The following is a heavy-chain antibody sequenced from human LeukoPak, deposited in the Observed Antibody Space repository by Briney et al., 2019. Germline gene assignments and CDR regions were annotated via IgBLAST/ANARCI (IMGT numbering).Heavy chain of an antibody. Sequence: ASVKVSCKAPGYTFTSYGISWVRQAPGQGLEWMGWISAYNGNTNYAQKLQGRVTMTTDTSTSTAYMELRSLRSDDTAVYYCAATRVVGALFDYWGQGTLVTVSS. CDR1: GYTFTSYG. J-gene: IGHJ4*02. D-gene: IGHD1-26*01. CDR2: ISAYNGNT. CDR3: AATRVVGALFDY. V-gene: IGHV1-18*01.